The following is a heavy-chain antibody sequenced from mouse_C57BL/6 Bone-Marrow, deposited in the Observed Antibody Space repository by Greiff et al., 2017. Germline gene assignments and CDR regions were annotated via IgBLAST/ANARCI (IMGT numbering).Heavy chain of an antibody. CDR3: ARLAGTYFDY. CDR2: LSSGGSYN. D-gene: IGHD4-1*01. V-gene: IGHV5-6*01. J-gene: IGHJ2*01. CDR1: GFTFSSYG. Sequence: EVMLVESGGDLVKPGGSLKLSCAASGFTFSSYGMSWVRQTPDKRLEWVATLSSGGSYNYYPVSVKGRFTISIDNAKNTLYRQRSSLKSEDTAMYDCARLAGTYFDYWGQGTTLTVSS.